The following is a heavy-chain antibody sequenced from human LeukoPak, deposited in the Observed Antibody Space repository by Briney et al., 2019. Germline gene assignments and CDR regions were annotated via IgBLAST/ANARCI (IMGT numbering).Heavy chain of an antibody. V-gene: IGHV3-23*01. CDR1: GFTFSSYA. Sequence: GGSLRLSCAASGFTFSSYAMSWVRQAPGKGLEWVSAISGSGGNTYYADSVKGRFTISRDNSKNTLYLQMNSLRAEDTAVYYCAKGKLRKTYYYDSSGYYSFGYWGQGTLVTVSS. CDR2: ISGSGGNT. D-gene: IGHD3-22*01. CDR3: AKGKLRKTYYYDSSGYYSFGY. J-gene: IGHJ4*02.